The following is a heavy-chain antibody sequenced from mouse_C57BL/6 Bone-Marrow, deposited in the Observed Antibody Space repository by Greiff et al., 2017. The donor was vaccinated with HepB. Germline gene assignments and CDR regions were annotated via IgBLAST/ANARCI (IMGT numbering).Heavy chain of an antibody. CDR1: GFTFSSYG. CDR3: ARHPTIYYYAMDY. V-gene: IGHV5-6*01. Sequence: EVQLVESGGDLVKPGGSLKLSCAASGFTFSSYGMSWVRQTPDKRLEWVATISSGGSYTYYPDSVKGRFTISRDNAKNTLYLQMSSLKSEDTAMYYCARHPTIYYYAMDYWGQGTSVTVSS. CDR2: ISSGGSYT. D-gene: IGHD2-10*01. J-gene: IGHJ4*01.